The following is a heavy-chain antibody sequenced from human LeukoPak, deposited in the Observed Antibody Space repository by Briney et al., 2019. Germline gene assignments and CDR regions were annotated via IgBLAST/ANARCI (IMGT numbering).Heavy chain of an antibody. Sequence: VASVTVSCKASGYTFTSYYMHWVRQAPGQGLEWMGIINPSGGSTSYAQKFQGRVTMTRDTSTSTVYMELSSLRSEDTAVYYCARDPEVTGYSYGYYYYGMDVWGQGTTVTVSS. J-gene: IGHJ6*02. V-gene: IGHV1-46*01. CDR2: INPSGGST. CDR3: ARDPEVTGYSYGYYYYGMDV. CDR1: GYTFTSYY. D-gene: IGHD5-18*01.